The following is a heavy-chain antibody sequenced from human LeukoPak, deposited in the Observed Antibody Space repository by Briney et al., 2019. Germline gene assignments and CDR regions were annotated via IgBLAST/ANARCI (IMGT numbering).Heavy chain of an antibody. V-gene: IGHV1-69*04. D-gene: IGHD1-14*01. CDR3: ARVISGTWLWF. CDR2: IIPTLEVA. Sequence: SVKVSCKASGGTFSSYAISWVRQAPGLGLERMGRIIPTLEVANYAQKFQGRVTITADKSASTAYMELSSLGPEDTAVYYCARVISGTWLWFWGQGTLVTVSS. CDR1: GGTFSSYA. J-gene: IGHJ4*02.